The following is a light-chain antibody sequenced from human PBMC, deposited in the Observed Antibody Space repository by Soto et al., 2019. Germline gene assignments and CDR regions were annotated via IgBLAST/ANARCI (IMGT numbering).Light chain of an antibody. Sequence: QSALTQPASVSGSPGQSITISYTGTSSDVGGYNYVSWYQQHPGKAPKLMIYEVSHRPSGVSNRFSGSKSGNTASLTISGLQAEDEADYHCSSYTSSSTSYGFGTGTKVTVL. CDR1: SSDVGGYNY. CDR3: SSYTSSSTSYG. J-gene: IGLJ1*01. CDR2: EVS. V-gene: IGLV2-14*01.